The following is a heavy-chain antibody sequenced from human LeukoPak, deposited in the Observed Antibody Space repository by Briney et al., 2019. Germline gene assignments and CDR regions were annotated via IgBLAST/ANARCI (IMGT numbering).Heavy chain of an antibody. D-gene: IGHD1-1*01. Sequence: PGASVKVSCKASGYTFTSYAMNCVRQAPGQGLEWMGWINTNTGNPTYAQGFTGRFVFSLDTSVSTAYLQISSLKAEDTAVYYCARRDDNWNVIGYYYMDVWGKGTTVTVSS. CDR3: ARRDDNWNVIGYYYMDV. J-gene: IGHJ6*03. CDR2: INTNTGNP. CDR1: GYTFTSYA. V-gene: IGHV7-4-1*02.